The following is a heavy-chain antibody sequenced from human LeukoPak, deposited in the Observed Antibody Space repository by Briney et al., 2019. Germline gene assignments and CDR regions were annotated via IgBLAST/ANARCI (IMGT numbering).Heavy chain of an antibody. J-gene: IGHJ4*02. V-gene: IGHV3-53*01. D-gene: IGHD3-22*01. CDR3: ARDDSSGYADFDY. CDR2: IYSGGST. Sequence: GGPLRLSCAASGFTDSSNYMSWLRPAPGKGLEWVSVIYSGGSTYYADSVKGRFTISRDNSKNTLYLQMNSLRAEDTAVYYCARDDSSGYADFDYWGQGTLVTVSS. CDR1: GFTDSSNY.